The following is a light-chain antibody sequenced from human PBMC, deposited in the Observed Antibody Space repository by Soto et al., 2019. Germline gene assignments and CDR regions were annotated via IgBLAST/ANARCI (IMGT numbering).Light chain of an antibody. CDR1: SSSVGTYNL. Sequence: QSALTQPASVSGSPGQSITISCTGTSSSVGTYNLVSWYQQHPGKAPKLMIYEVSKRPSGVSNRFSGSKSGNTASLTISGLQAEDEADYYCCSYAGGVVFGGGNKVTVL. CDR3: CSYAGGVV. CDR2: EVS. V-gene: IGLV2-23*02. J-gene: IGLJ2*01.